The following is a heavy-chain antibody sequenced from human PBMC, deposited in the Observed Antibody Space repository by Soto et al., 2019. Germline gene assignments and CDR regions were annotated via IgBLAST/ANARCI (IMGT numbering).Heavy chain of an antibody. CDR2: INPKSGGT. CDR1: GYRFIDYF. V-gene: IGHV1-2*02. Sequence: VPVKVACKASGYRFIDYFMHWVRRAPGQGLEWMGWINPKSGGTKIAQKFQGRTTMTRDTSINTVFMELSRLTSDDTAVYFCAREYNWNYQGWTGYWGLGTLVTVSS. D-gene: IGHD1-7*01. J-gene: IGHJ4*02. CDR3: AREYNWNYQGWTGY.